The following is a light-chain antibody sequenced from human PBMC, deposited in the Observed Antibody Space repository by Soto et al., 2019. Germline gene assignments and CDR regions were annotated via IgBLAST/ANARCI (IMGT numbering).Light chain of an antibody. CDR2: DAS. CDR1: QSISTY. CDR3: QQYSTYTT. J-gene: IGKJ4*01. Sequence: DIRMTQSPSTLSASVGDRVTITCRASQSISTYLAWYQQKPGKAPQLLIYDASTLESGVPSRFSGSGSGTEFTLTVSSLQPVDSATYYCQQYSTYTTFGGGTKVDIK. V-gene: IGKV1-5*01.